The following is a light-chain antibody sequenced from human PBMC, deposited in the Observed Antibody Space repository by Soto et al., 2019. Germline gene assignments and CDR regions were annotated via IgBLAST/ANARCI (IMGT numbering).Light chain of an antibody. J-gene: IGLJ2*01. CDR2: GNN. V-gene: IGLV1-40*01. Sequence: QSVLTQPPSVSGAPGQRVTISCPGSSSNIGAGYDVHWYQQLPGTAPKHLIYGNNNRPSRVPDRFSGSKSGTSASLAITGLRAEDEADYYCLSYDSSLSRSRVFGGGTKLTVL. CDR1: SSNIGAGYD. CDR3: LSYDSSLSRSRV.